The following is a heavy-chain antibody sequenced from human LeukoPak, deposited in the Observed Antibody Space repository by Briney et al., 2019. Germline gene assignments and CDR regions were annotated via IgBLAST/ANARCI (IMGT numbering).Heavy chain of an antibody. CDR2: IYYSGST. CDR3: ARGLTYYYDSSGFPPDWFDP. J-gene: IGHJ5*02. Sequence: LQTLSLTCTVSGGSISSGGYYWSWIRQHPGKGLEWIGYIYYSGSTYYNPSLKSRVTISVDTSKNQFSLKLSSVTAADTAVYYCARGLTYYYDSSGFPPDWFDPWGQGTLVTVSS. CDR1: GGSISSGGYY. V-gene: IGHV4-31*03. D-gene: IGHD3-22*01.